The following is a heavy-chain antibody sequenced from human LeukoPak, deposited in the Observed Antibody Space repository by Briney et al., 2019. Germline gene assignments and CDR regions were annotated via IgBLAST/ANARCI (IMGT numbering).Heavy chain of an antibody. CDR1: GYTFTYYT. Sequence: DSVKVSCKAYGYTFTYYTMHWESPAHGQRLEWMGWINAGNGNTKYSQKFQGRVTLTRDTSASTAYMELSSLRSEDTAVYYCARVHGGSGWYYFDYWGQGTLVTVSS. CDR3: ARVHGGSGWYYFDY. V-gene: IGHV1-3*01. CDR2: INAGNGNT. J-gene: IGHJ4*02. D-gene: IGHD6-19*01.